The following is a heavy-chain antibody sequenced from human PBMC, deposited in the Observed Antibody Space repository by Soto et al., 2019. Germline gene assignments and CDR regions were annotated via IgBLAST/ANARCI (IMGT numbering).Heavy chain of an antibody. CDR3: AHTDFGDYWFDP. CDR1: GFSLSKSGLG. CDR2: IYGDDDK. Sequence: QITLKESGPTLVNPTQTLTLTCTFSGFSLSKSGLGVAWIRQPPGKALEWLALIYGDDDKRYSPSLKSRLTIAKDISKSQVVLTMTDVDPVDTATYFCAHTDFGDYWFDPWGPGTLVTVSS. V-gene: IGHV2-5*02. J-gene: IGHJ5*02. D-gene: IGHD4-17*01.